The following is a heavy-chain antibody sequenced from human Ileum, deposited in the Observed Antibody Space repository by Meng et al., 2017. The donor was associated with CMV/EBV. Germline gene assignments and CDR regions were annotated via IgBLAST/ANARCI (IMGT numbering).Heavy chain of an antibody. J-gene: IGHJ4*02. CDR3: AREAVGVENGDYADY. D-gene: IGHD4-17*01. CDR2: INHSGST. Sequence: QVQVTQCVARLWKPSETLSLTCAVYGGSFSGYYWSWIRQFPGKGLEWMGEINHSGSTNYNPSLKSRVTISADTSKKWFSLKVSSVTAADTAVYYCAREAVGVENGDYADYWGQGILVTVSS. CDR1: GGSFSGYY. V-gene: IGHV4-34*01.